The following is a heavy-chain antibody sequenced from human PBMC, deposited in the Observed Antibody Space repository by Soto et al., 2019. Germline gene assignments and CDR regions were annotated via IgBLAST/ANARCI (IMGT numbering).Heavy chain of an antibody. D-gene: IGHD6-6*01. CDR2: ISSSSSYI. J-gene: IGHJ6*03. V-gene: IGHV3-21*01. Sequence: GGSLRLSCAASGFTFSSYSMNWVRQAPGKGLEWVSSISSSSSYIYYADSVKGRLTISRDNAKNSLYLQMNSLRAEDKAVYYCARVTAARNVYYYYYMDVWGKGTTVTVSS. CDR1: GFTFSSYS. CDR3: ARVTAARNVYYYYYMDV.